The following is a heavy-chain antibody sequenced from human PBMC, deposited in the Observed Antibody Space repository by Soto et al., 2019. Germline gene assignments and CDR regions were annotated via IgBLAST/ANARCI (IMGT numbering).Heavy chain of an antibody. CDR3: XXXXXXXXXXXXXXXXXYYYGMDV. Sequence: QVQLVESGGGVVQPGRSLRLSCAASGFTFSSYGMHWVRQAPGKGLEWVAVXXXXXSNKYYADSVKGRFTISRDNPKNTLYLQMXXLRXXXXXXXXXXXXXXXXXXXXXXXXXXYYYGMDVWGQGTTVTVSS. J-gene: IGHJ6*02. CDR1: GFTFSSYG. V-gene: IGHV3-30*03. CDR2: XXXXXSNK.